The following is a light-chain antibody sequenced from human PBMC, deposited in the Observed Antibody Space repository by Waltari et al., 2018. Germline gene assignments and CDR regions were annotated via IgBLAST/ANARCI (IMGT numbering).Light chain of an antibody. CDR1: QNIRTR. V-gene: IGKV1-39*01. CDR2: EVS. CDR3: QQSSHIPYT. Sequence: DVQMTQSPSSLSASIADRVTMTFRASQNIRTRLIWYQQKPGRAPKVLIYEVSNLQSGVPSRFSGTGSGTDFTLTISSPQPEDSATYYCQQSSHIPYTFGQGTKLEIK. J-gene: IGKJ2*01.